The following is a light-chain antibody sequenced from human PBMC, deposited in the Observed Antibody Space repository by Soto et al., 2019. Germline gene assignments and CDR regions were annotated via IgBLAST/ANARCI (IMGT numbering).Light chain of an antibody. V-gene: IGKV3-11*01. CDR3: QQRRSWPLT. J-gene: IGKJ4*01. Sequence: EIVLTQSPATLSLSPGARATLSCRASESISSYLAWYQQKPGQAPRLLIYDTSNRATGIPARFSGSGSGTDFTLTISSLEPEDFAVYYCQQRRSWPLTFGGGTKVEIK. CDR1: ESISSY. CDR2: DTS.